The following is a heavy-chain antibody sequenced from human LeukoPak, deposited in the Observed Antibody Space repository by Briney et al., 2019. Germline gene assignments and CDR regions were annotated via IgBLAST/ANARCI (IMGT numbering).Heavy chain of an antibody. CDR1: GFTFSRYA. D-gene: IGHD3-10*01. CDR2: ITSDGGST. CDR3: ARTLALYGSGSFFDF. J-gene: IGHJ4*02. Sequence: GGSLRLSCAASGFTFSRYAMHWVRQAPGKGLDYVSSITSDGGSTYYADSVKDRFTISRDNSKNTLSLQMSSLRTEDTAVYYCARTLALYGSGSFFDFWGQGTLVTVSS. V-gene: IGHV3-64D*06.